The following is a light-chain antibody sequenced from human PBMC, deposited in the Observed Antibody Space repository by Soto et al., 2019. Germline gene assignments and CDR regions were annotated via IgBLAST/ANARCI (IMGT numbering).Light chain of an antibody. CDR1: SSDVDDYRY. V-gene: IGLV2-11*01. CDR2: DGN. CDR3: CSYVTTPEI. J-gene: IGLJ1*01. Sequence: QSVLAQPRSVSGSPGQLLTISCTGTSSDVDDYRYVSWYQQYPGKAPKLVIYDGNKRPSGVPDRFSGSNSGNTASLTISGPQAEDEADYYCCSYVTTPEIFGTGTKVTVL.